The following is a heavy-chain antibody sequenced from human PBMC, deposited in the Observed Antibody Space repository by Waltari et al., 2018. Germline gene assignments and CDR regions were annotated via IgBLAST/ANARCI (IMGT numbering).Heavy chain of an antibody. V-gene: IGHV3-30*02. Sequence: QVQLVESGGGVVQPGGSLKLSCAASGFHFSNYDMHWVRQAPGKGLEWVAFIRYDGSNKYYADSVRGRFTISRDNSKNTLYLQMNSLRAEDTAVYYCAKVRSGSYSPFDYWGQGTLVTVSS. J-gene: IGHJ4*02. CDR2: IRYDGSNK. CDR3: AKVRSGSYSPFDY. CDR1: GFHFSNYD. D-gene: IGHD1-26*01.